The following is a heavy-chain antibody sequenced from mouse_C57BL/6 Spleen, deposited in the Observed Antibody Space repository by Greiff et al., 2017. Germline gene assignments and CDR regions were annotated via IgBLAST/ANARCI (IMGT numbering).Heavy chain of an antibody. J-gene: IGHJ3*01. CDR3: ASSGTGGYAY. D-gene: IGHD4-1*01. CDR2: IDPSDSYT. V-gene: IGHV1-69*01. CDR1: GYTFTSYW. Sequence: QLQQPGAELVMPGASVKLSCKASGYTFTSYWMHWVKQRPGQGLEWIGEIDPSDSYTNYNQKFKGKSTLTVDKSSSTAYMQLSSLTSEDSAVYYCASSGTGGYAYWGQGTLVTVSA.